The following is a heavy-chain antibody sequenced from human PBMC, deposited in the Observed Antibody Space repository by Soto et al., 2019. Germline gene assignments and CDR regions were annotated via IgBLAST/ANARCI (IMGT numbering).Heavy chain of an antibody. CDR3: AKNYGSGSYVIPYFDY. J-gene: IGHJ4*02. D-gene: IGHD3-10*01. CDR1: GYTFTTYA. Sequence: ASVKVSCKASGYTFTTYAMHWVRQAPGQRLEWMGWINAANGNTKYSQKFQGRVTITRDTSASTAYMELSSLGSEDTAVYYCAKNYGSGSYVIPYFDYWGQGTLVTVSS. CDR2: INAANGNT. V-gene: IGHV1-3*01.